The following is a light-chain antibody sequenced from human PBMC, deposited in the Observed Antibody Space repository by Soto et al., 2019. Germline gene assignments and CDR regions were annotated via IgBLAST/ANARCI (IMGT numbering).Light chain of an antibody. Sequence: DIQMTQSPSSLSASVGDRVTITCRASQSISSYLNWYQQKPGKAPKLLIYAASSLQSGVPSRFSGSGSGTDFTLTISSLQPEDVATYYCQQSYSTPLFGPGTKLDIK. CDR2: AAS. V-gene: IGKV1-39*01. CDR3: QQSYSTPL. CDR1: QSISSY. J-gene: IGKJ3*01.